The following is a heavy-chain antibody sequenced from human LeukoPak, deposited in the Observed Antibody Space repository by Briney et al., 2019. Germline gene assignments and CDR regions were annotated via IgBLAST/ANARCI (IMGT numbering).Heavy chain of an antibody. CDR3: ARPDSSGYYYFDY. V-gene: IGHV3-7*01. CDR2: TKQDGSQK. Sequence: QPGGSLRLSCAASGFTFSRYWMSWVRQAPGKGLEWVANTKQDGSQKYYVDSVKGRFTISRDNAKNSLYLQMNSLRAEDTAVYYCARPDSSGYYYFDYWGQGTLATVSS. D-gene: IGHD3-22*01. CDR1: GFTFSRYW. J-gene: IGHJ4*02.